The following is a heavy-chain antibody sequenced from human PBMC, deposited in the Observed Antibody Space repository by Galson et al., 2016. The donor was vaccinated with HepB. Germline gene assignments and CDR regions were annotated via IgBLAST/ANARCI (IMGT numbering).Heavy chain of an antibody. V-gene: IGHV1-18*01. J-gene: IGHJ3*01. CDR2: ISAYNGNT. CDR3: ARVYPGLTLDF. CDR1: GYTSSSYE. D-gene: IGHD1-20*01. Sequence: SVKVSCKASGYTSSSYEISWVRQAPGQGLEWLGWISAYNGNTKYPHKVQGRVTMTTDASTSTAYMELRSLRSDDTAVYYCARVYPGLTLDFWGQGTMVTVAA.